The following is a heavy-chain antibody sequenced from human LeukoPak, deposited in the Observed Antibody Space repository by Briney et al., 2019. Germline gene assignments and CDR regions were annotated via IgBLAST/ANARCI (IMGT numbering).Heavy chain of an antibody. CDR3: ARERTRGWLKVRYFDY. CDR1: GGSFSGYY. Sequence: SETLSLTCAVYGGSFSGYYWSWIRQPPGKGLEWIGEINHSGSTNYNPSLKSRVTISVDTSKNQFSLKLSSVAAADTAVYYCARERTRGWLKVRYFDYWGQGTLVTVSS. CDR2: INHSGST. J-gene: IGHJ4*02. D-gene: IGHD6-19*01. V-gene: IGHV4-34*01.